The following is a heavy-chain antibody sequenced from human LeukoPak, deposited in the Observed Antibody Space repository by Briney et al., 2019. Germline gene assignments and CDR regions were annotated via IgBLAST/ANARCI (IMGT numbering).Heavy chain of an antibody. CDR2: IKQDGSEK. D-gene: IGHD5-18*01. CDR1: GFTFSSYW. J-gene: IGHJ4*02. V-gene: IGHV3-7*01. Sequence: GGSLRLPCAASGFTFSSYWMSWVRQAPGKGLEWVANIKQDGSEKYYVDSVKGRFTISGDNAKNSLYLQMNSLRAEDTAVYYCAREGIQLWFAYWGQGTLVTVSS. CDR3: AREGIQLWFAY.